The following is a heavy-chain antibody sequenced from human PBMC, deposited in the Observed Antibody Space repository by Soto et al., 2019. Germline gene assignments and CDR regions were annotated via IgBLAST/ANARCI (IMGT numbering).Heavy chain of an antibody. D-gene: IGHD4-4*01. V-gene: IGHV1-18*01. CDR3: ARANDYSNYYYYYYMDV. J-gene: IGHJ6*03. Sequence: VASVKVSCKASGYTFTSYGISWVRQAPGQGLEWMGWISAYNGNTNYAQKLQGRVTMTTDTSTSTAYMELRSLRSDDTAVYYCARANDYSNYYYYYYMDVWGKGTTVTVSS. CDR2: ISAYNGNT. CDR1: GYTFTSYG.